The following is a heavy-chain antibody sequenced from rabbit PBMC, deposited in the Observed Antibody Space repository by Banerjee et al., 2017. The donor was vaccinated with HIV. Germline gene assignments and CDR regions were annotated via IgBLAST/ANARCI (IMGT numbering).Heavy chain of an antibody. CDR3: ARKGDYGDYQYYFNL. CDR2: IYAGKGST. Sequence: QLKETGGGLVQPGGSLTLSCKASGFDFSSYYMSWVRQAPGKGLEWIGIIYAGKGSTDYASWVNGRFTISSDNAQNTVDLQMNSLTAADTATYFCARKGDYGDYQYYFNLWGPGTLVTVS. V-gene: IGHV1S7*01. J-gene: IGHJ4*01. D-gene: IGHD2-1*01. CDR1: GFDFSSYY.